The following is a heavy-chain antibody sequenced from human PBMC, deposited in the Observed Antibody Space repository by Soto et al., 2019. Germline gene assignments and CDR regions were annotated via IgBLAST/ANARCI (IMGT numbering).Heavy chain of an antibody. CDR2: ISYDGSNK. CDR1: GFTFSSYA. Sequence: QVQLVESGGGVVQPGRSLRLSCAASGFTFSSYAMHWVRQAPGKGLEWVAVISYDGSNKYYADSVKGRFTISRDNSKNTLYLQMNSLRAEDTAVYYCARDIVVVPAAPYYYGMDVWGQGTTVTVSS. CDR3: ARDIVVVPAAPYYYGMDV. D-gene: IGHD2-2*01. J-gene: IGHJ6*02. V-gene: IGHV3-30-3*01.